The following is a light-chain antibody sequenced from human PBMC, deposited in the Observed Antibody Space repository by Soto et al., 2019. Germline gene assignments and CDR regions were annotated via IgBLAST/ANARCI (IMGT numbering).Light chain of an antibody. CDR2: RAS. Sequence: DIQMTQSPSTLSASVGDRVTITCRASQSIDSWLAWYQQKPGKAPKLLIYRASSLKSGVPSRFSVSRSGTEFNLTISSLQPDDFAHYYCQQYKTYMYTFAQGTKLEIK. J-gene: IGKJ2*01. CDR3: QQYKTYMYT. CDR1: QSIDSW. V-gene: IGKV1-5*03.